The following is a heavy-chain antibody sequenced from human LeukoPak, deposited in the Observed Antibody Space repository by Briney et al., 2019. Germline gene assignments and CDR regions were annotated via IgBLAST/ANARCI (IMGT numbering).Heavy chain of an antibody. CDR2: IYYSGST. V-gene: IGHV4-59*01. Sequence: SESLSLTCTVSGGSISSYYWSWIRQPPGKGLEWIGYIYYSGSTNYNPSLKSRVTISVDTSKNQFSLKLSSVTAAGTAVYYCARGGYYDSSADYWGQGTLVTVSS. J-gene: IGHJ4*02. D-gene: IGHD3-22*01. CDR1: GGSISSYY. CDR3: ARGGYYDSSADY.